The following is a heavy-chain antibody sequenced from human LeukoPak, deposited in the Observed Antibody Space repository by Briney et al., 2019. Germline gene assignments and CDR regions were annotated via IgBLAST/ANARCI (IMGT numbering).Heavy chain of an antibody. J-gene: IGHJ4*02. D-gene: IGHD6-13*01. Sequence: ASVKVSCKASGYTFTSYGISWVRQAPGQGLEWMGWISAYNGNTNYAQKLQGRVTMTTDTSTSTAYMELRSLRSDDTAVYYCARSSTGYSSSWSGYWGQGTLVTVSS. V-gene: IGHV1-18*01. CDR2: ISAYNGNT. CDR1: GYTFTSYG. CDR3: ARSSTGYSSSWSGY.